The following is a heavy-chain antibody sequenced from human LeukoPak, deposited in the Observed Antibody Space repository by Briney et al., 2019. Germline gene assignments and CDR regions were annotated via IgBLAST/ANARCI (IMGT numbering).Heavy chain of an antibody. CDR3: ARGKAAGYSYGCDF. D-gene: IGHD5-18*01. J-gene: IGHJ4*02. CDR2: ISSSGSYI. V-gene: IGHV3-21*01. Sequence: PGGSLRLSCAASGLNFSSYSMNWVRQAPGKGLEWVSSISSSGSYIYYADSVKGRFTTSRDNAKNSLSLQMNSLRAEDTALYYCARGKAAGYSYGCDFWGQGILVTVSS. CDR1: GLNFSSYS.